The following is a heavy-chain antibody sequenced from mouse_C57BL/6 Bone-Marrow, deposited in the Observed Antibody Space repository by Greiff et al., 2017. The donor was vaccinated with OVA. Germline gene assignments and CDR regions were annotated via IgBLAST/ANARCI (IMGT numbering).Heavy chain of an antibody. CDR3: ARAITGYFDY. Sequence: DVQLVESGGGLVKPGGSLKLSCAASGFTFSDYGMHWVRQAPEKGLEWVAYISSGSSTIYYADTVKGRFTISRDNAKNTLFLQMTSLRSEDTAMYYCARAITGYFDYWGQGTTLTVSS. V-gene: IGHV5-17*01. CDR1: GFTFSDYG. CDR2: ISSGSSTI. J-gene: IGHJ2*01. D-gene: IGHD4-1*01.